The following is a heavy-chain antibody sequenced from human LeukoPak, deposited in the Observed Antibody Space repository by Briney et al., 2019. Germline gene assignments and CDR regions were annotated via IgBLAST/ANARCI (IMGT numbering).Heavy chain of an antibody. CDR1: GFTFSSYE. CDR3: ARDLDGYVDY. Sequence: PGGSLRLSCAASGFTFSSYEMNWVRQAPGKGPGWVSYISSSGSTIYYADSVKGRFTISRDNAKNSLYLQMNSLRAEDTAVYYCARDLDGYVDYWGQRTLVTVPS. J-gene: IGHJ4*02. D-gene: IGHD5-24*01. CDR2: ISSSGSTI. V-gene: IGHV3-48*03.